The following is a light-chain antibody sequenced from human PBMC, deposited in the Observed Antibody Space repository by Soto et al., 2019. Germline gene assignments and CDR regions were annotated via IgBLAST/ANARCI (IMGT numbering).Light chain of an antibody. CDR1: QSLLHSNGNTY. J-gene: IGKJ2*01. Sequence: DIVLTQTPLSSPVTLGQPASISCRSSQSLLHSNGNTYLSWLQQRPGQPPRLLIEKISNRLSGVPDRFSGSGAGSDFTLKISRVEAEDIAIYYCMQATQYPYTFGQGTQLEIK. V-gene: IGKV2-24*01. CDR3: MQATQYPYT. CDR2: KIS.